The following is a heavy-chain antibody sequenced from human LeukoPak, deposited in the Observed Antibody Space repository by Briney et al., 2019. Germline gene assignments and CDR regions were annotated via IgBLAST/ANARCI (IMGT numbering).Heavy chain of an antibody. CDR1: GFTLSRFE. D-gene: IGHD3-22*01. CDR2: ISSIGSTI. V-gene: IGHV3-48*03. CDR3: ARARYYDSSGYYIIDY. Sequence: PGGSLRLSCAASGFTLSRFEMNWVRQAPGKGLEWVSYISSIGSTIYYADSVKGRFTISRDNAKNSLYLQMNSLRAEDAAVYYCARARYYDSSGYYIIDYWGQGTLVTVSS. J-gene: IGHJ4*02.